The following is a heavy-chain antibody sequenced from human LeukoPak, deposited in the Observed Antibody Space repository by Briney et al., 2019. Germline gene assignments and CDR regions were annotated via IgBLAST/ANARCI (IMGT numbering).Heavy chain of an antibody. CDR2: ISSSGSTI. D-gene: IGHD1-1*01. CDR3: ARDIGETGAFDI. CDR1: GFTFSSYE. V-gene: IGHV3-48*03. Sequence: GGSLRLSCAASGFTFSSYEMNWVRQAPGKGLEWVSYISSSGSTIYYADSVKGRFTISRDNAKNSLYLQMNSLRAEDTAVYYCARDIGETGAFDIWGQGTTVTVSS. J-gene: IGHJ3*02.